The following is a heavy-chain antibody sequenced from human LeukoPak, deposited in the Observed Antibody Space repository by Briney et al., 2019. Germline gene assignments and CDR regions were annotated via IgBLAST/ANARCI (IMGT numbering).Heavy chain of an antibody. CDR2: INPNSGGT. J-gene: IGHJ4*02. CDR3: ARVRKLLWSGEFDY. D-gene: IGHD3-10*01. Sequence: ASVKVSCKASGYTFTGYYMHWVRQAPGQGLEWMGWINPNSGGTNYAQKFQGRVTMTRDTSISTAYMELSRLRSDDTAVYYCARVRKLLWSGEFDYWGQGTLVTVSS. CDR1: GYTFTGYY. V-gene: IGHV1-2*02.